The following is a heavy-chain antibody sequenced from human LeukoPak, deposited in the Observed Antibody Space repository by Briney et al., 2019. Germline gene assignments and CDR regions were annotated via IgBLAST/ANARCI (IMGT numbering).Heavy chain of an antibody. CDR3: ARGTAVAVYFDY. CDR2: TYYRSKWYN. D-gene: IGHD6-19*01. CDR1: GDSVSSNSVT. J-gene: IGHJ4*02. V-gene: IGHV6-1*01. Sequence: SQTLSLTCAISGDSVSSNSVTWNWIRQSPSRGLEWLGRTYYRSKWYNDYAVSVKSRITINPDTSKNQFSLQLNSVTPEDTAVYYCARGTAVAVYFDYWGQGTLVTVSS.